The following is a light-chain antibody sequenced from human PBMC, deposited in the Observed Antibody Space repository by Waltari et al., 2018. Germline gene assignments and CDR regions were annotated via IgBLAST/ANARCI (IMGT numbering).Light chain of an antibody. CDR1: SRAVGGYNY. CDR2: DVT. V-gene: IGLV2-14*03. J-gene: IGLJ3*02. CDR3: SSYTSGSTVV. Sequence: QSALSQPASVSGSPGPSIALSCTGTSRAVGGYNYVSWYQHPPGQAPKLMISDVTKRPSGVSDRFSGSKSGNTASLTISGLQAADEADYYCSSYTSGSTVVFGGGTKLTVL.